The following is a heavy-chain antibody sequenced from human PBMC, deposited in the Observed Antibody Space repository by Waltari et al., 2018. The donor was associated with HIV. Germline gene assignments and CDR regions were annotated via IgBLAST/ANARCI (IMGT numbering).Heavy chain of an antibody. J-gene: IGHJ5*02. CDR2: LYYTGTT. D-gene: IGHD3-3*01. CDR3: ARLPDTPGVTWGRWFDR. Sequence: QLQLQESGPGLVQPSETLSLPCNVSGGSITSSSDYWAWIRQPPGKDLEWIGSLYYTGTTHYNPSLKSRVTISVDTSKNRFSLKLNSVTAADTAVYYCARLPDTPGVTWGRWFDRWGQGTLVTVSS. CDR1: GGSITSSSDY. V-gene: IGHV4-39*01.